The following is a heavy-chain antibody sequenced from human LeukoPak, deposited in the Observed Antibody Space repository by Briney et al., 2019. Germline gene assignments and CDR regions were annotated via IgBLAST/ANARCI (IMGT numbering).Heavy chain of an antibody. Sequence: GGSLRLSCAASGFTFSSYAMSWVRQAPGKGLEWVSAISGSGGSTYYADSVKGRFTISRDNSKNTLYLQMNSLRAEDTAVYYCAKDRWRWLAAAGSLVLEFDYWGQGTLVTVSS. J-gene: IGHJ4*02. V-gene: IGHV3-23*01. CDR3: AKDRWRWLAAAGSLVLEFDY. D-gene: IGHD6-13*01. CDR2: ISGSGGST. CDR1: GFTFSSYA.